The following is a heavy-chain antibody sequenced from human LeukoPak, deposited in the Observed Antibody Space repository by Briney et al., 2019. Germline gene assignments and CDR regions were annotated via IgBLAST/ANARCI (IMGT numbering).Heavy chain of an antibody. CDR3: ARDREGCYYDSSGYYGY. D-gene: IGHD3-22*01. CDR2: INPNSGGT. CDR1: GYTFTGYY. J-gene: IGHJ4*02. V-gene: IGHV1-2*02. Sequence: ASVKVSSKASGYTFTGYYMHWVRQAPGQGLEWMGWINPNSGGTNYAQKFQGRVTMTRDTSISTAYMELSRLRSDDTAVYYCARDREGCYYDSSGYYGYWGQGTLVTVSS.